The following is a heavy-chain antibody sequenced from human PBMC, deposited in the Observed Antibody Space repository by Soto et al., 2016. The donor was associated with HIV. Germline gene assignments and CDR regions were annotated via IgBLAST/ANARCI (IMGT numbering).Heavy chain of an antibody. CDR1: GFAFSSYA. V-gene: IGHV3-23*01. D-gene: IGHD3-3*01. CDR3: AKASQLRSPSPYYNWFDP. Sequence: EVQLLESGGGLVQPGGSLRLSCAASGFAFSSYAMSWVRQAPGKGLEWVSAISGSGGSTYYADSVKGRFTISRDNSKNTLYLQMNSLRAEDTAVYYCAKASQLRSPSPYYNWFDPWGQGTLVTVSS. J-gene: IGHJ5*02. CDR2: ISGSGGST.